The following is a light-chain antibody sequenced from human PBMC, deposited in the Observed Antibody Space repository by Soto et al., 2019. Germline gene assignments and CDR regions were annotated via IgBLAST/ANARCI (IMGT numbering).Light chain of an antibody. J-gene: IGKJ1*01. Sequence: DIQMTQSPSSLSASVGDRVTITCRASQSISSYLNWYQQKPGKAPKLLIYAASSLQSGVPSRFSGSGSGTHFTLTFSSLQPEDFATYYCQQSYSTPPWTFGQGTKAEIK. CDR2: AAS. V-gene: IGKV1-39*01. CDR3: QQSYSTPPWT. CDR1: QSISSY.